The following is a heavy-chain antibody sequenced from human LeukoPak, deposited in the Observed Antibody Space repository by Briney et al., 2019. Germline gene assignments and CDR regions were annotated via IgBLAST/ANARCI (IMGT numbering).Heavy chain of an antibody. V-gene: IGHV3-21*01. Sequence: GGSLRLSCAASGFTFNNYNMNWVRQAPGKALEWVSSITSGGTYIFYADSVKGRFTISRDNAKNSLYLQMNSLGPEDTAVYYCARDPYSGNYGNYYYYYMDVWGKGTTVTVSS. CDR1: GFTFNNYN. J-gene: IGHJ6*03. CDR3: ARDPYSGNYGNYYYYYMDV. CDR2: ITSGGTYI. D-gene: IGHD1-26*01.